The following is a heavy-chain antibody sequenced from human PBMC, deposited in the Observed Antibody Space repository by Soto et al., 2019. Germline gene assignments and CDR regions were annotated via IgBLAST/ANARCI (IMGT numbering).Heavy chain of an antibody. CDR1: GVTFSSYA. CDR2: IGGSGDST. J-gene: IGHJ2*01. CDR3: AKIPKKMQGFVVATTWYFDL. V-gene: IGHV3-23*01. Sequence: EVQLLESGGGLVQPGGSLRLSCAASGVTFSSYAMSWVRQAPGKGLEWVSGIGGSGDSTYYADSVKGRFTVSRDNSKNTVYLQMNSLRAEDTAVYYCAKIPKKMQGFVVATTWYFDLWGRGTLVTVSS. D-gene: IGHD5-12*01.